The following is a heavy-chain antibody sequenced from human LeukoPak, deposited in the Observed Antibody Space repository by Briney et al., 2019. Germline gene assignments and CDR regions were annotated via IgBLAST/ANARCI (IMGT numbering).Heavy chain of an antibody. V-gene: IGHV3-9*01. CDR1: GFTFDDYA. CDR3: AKGHFDNWYYFDY. J-gene: IGHJ4*02. CDR2: ISWNSGSI. D-gene: IGHD1-1*01. Sequence: GGSLRLSCAASGFTFDDYAMHWVRQAPGKGLEWVSGISWNSGSIGYADSVKGRFTISRDNSRNTLYLQMSSLRAEDTAVYYCAKGHFDNWYYFDYWGQGALVTVSS.